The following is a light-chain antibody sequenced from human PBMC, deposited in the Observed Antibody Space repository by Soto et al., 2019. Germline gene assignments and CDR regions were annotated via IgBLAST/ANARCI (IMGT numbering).Light chain of an antibody. CDR2: DAS. V-gene: IGKV3-11*01. J-gene: IGKJ5*01. CDR1: QSVTSY. Sequence: EIVLTQSPATLSLSPGANSTLSCRASQSVTSYLAWYQHKPGQAPRLLIYDASSRATGIPARFSGSGSGTDFTPNISSLEPEDFAVYYCQQRSNWPTFAQGPHWRL. CDR3: QQRSNWPT.